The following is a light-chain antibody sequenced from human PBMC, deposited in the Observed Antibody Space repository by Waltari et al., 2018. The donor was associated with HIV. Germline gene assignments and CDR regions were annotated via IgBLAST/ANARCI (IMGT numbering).Light chain of an antibody. CDR3: CSYAGIYTFL. J-gene: IGLJ2*01. V-gene: IGLV2-11*01. Sequence: QSALTQPRSVSGSPGPSVTISCTGTSRDVGGYTYVSWYPQHPGKAPKPMIYDVTKRPSGVPDRFSGSKSGNTASLTISGLQAEDEADYYCCSYAGIYTFLFGGGTKLTVL. CDR2: DVT. CDR1: SRDVGGYTY.